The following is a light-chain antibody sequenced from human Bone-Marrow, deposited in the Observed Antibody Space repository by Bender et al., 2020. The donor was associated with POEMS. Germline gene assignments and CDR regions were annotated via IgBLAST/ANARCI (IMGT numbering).Light chain of an antibody. V-gene: IGLV1-44*01. Sequence: QSVLTQPPSASGTPGQRVTISCSGSSSNIGGNAVNWWQQLPGTAPKLPIYGNVQRPSGEPDRFSGPKSGPSAPLASSGLESEDEADYFCSAWDGILIGRVFGGGSELSVL. CDR2: GNV. CDR3: SAWDGILIGRV. J-gene: IGLJ3*02. CDR1: SSNIGGNA.